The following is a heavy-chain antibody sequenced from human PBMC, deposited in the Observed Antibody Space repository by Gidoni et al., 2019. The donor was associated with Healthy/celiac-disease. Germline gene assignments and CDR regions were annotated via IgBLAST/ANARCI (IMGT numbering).Heavy chain of an antibody. CDR3: TTGLPHDAFDI. Sequence: EVQLVESGGGLVKPGGSLRLSCAASGFPFSNAWMNWVRQAPGKGLEWVGRIKSKTDGGTTDYVAPVKGRFTISRDDSKNTLYLQMNSLKTEDTAVYYCTTGLPHDAFDIWGQGTMVTVSS. V-gene: IGHV3-15*07. D-gene: IGHD3-16*01. CDR1: GFPFSNAW. CDR2: IKSKTDGGTT. J-gene: IGHJ3*02.